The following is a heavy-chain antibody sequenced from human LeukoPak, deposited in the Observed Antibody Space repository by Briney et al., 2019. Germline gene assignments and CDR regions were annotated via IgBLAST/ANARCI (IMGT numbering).Heavy chain of an antibody. CDR3: ARGPHGDFWSGHYWRYYYIDV. CDR2: IYYSGST. D-gene: IGHD3-3*01. J-gene: IGHJ6*03. CDR1: GGSISSYY. Sequence: SETLSLTCTVSGGSISSYYGSWIRQPPGKGLEWIGYIYYSGSTKYNPSLESRVTISVDTSKNQFSLKLSSVTAADPAVYYCARGPHGDFWSGHYWRYYYIDVWGEGTTVTVSS. V-gene: IGHV4-59*01.